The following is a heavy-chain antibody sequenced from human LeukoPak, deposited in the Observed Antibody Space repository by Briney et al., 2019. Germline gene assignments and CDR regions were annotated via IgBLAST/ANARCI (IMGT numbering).Heavy chain of an antibody. J-gene: IGHJ3*01. V-gene: IGHV3-64D*06. Sequence: PGGSLRLSCLASGFIFNNYAVHWVCQAPGKGLEYVSGINSDGSSTNYADAVKGRITISRDNSRNTLYLQMSSLRPEDTAMYHCVRTIVTFGRLIRSDAFDVWGQGTKVTVSS. CDR1: GFIFNNYA. D-gene: IGHD3-16*01. CDR3: VRTIVTFGRLIRSDAFDV. CDR2: INSDGSST.